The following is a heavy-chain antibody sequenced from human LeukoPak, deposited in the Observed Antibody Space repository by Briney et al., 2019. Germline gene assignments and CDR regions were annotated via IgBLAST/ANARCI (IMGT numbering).Heavy chain of an antibody. CDR3: ARLYQQPNYYYYGMDV. V-gene: IGHV1-18*01. CDR2: ISAYNGNT. CDR1: GYTFTSYG. D-gene: IGHD6-13*01. Sequence: GSVKVSCKASGYTFTSYGISWVRQAPGQGLEWMGWISAYNGNTNYAQKLQGRVTVTTDTSTSTAYMELRSLRSDDTAVYYCARLYQQPNYYYYGMDVWGQGTTVTVSS. J-gene: IGHJ6*02.